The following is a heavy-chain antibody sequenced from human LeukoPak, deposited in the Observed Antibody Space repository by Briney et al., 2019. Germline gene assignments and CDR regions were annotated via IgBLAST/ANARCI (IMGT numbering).Heavy chain of an antibody. CDR2: INPNSGGT. J-gene: IGHJ4*02. CDR1: GYTFTGYY. Sequence: ASVKVSCKASGYTFTGYYMHWVRQAPGQGLEWMGWINPNSGGTNYAQEFQGRVTMTRDTSISTAYMELSRLRSDDTAVYYCARVFTVGATKIDYWGQGTLVTVSS. V-gene: IGHV1-2*02. CDR3: ARVFTVGATKIDY. D-gene: IGHD1-26*01.